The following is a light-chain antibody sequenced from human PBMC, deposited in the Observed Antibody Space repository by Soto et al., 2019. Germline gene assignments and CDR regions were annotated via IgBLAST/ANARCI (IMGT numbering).Light chain of an antibody. V-gene: IGLV2-14*01. CDR1: SSDVGGYNY. J-gene: IGLJ1*01. CDR2: EVS. Sequence: QSVLTQPASVSGSPGQSITISCTGTSSDVGGYNYVSWYQQHPGKAPKLLIYEVSNRPSGVSNRFSGFKSANTASLAISGLQAEDEADYYCSSYASSSTLEVFGTGTKVTV. CDR3: SSYASSSTLEV.